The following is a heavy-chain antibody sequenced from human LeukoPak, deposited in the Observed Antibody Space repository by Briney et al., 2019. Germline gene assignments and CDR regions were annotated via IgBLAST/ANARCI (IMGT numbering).Heavy chain of an antibody. Sequence: GRSLRLSCAASGFTFSSYWMHWGRQAPGKGLVWVSRINSDGSTTSYADSVKGRFTISRDNAKNTLYLQMNSLRAEDTAVYYCARGRGSSAYDGFDYWGQGTLVTVSS. J-gene: IGHJ4*02. D-gene: IGHD5-12*01. CDR2: INSDGSTT. CDR3: ARGRGSSAYDGFDY. CDR1: GFTFSSYW. V-gene: IGHV3-74*01.